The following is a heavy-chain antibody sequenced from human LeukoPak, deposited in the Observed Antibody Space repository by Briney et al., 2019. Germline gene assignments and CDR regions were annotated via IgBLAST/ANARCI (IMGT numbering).Heavy chain of an antibody. CDR1: GYTFTSYG. J-gene: IGHJ6*02. V-gene: IGHV1-18*01. CDR2: ISAYNGNT. Sequence: ASVKVSCKASGYTFTSYGISWVRQAPGQGLEWMGWISAYNGNTNYAQKLQGRVTMTTDTSTSTAYMELRSLRSDDTAVYYCARGAEYSSSWYGGYYYYGMDVWGRGTTVTVSS. D-gene: IGHD6-13*01. CDR3: ARGAEYSSSWYGGYYYYGMDV.